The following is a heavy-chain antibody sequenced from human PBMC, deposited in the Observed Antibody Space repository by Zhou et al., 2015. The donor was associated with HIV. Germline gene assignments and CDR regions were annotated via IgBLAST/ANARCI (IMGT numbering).Heavy chain of an antibody. D-gene: IGHD3-10*01. CDR2: IIPVLNLT. Sequence: QVQLVQSGTEVKKPGSSVKVSCTASGGIFTNYTVTWVRQAPGQGFEYMGRIIPVLNLTNYAQRFQGRVTISVDTVTTTVHMELTSLTSDDTAVYYCVRSVYYFSSGTFHSNWFDPWGQGTLVIVSS. CDR3: VRSVYYFSSGTFHSNWFDP. CDR1: GGIFTNYT. J-gene: IGHJ5*02. V-gene: IGHV1-69*02.